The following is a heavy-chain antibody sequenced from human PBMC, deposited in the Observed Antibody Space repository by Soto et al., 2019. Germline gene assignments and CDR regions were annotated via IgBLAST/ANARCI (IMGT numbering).Heavy chain of an antibody. CDR2: IIPILGIA. CDR3: ARGAPVDLVVVPAATWFDF. J-gene: IGHJ5*01. Sequence: QVQLVQSGAEVKKPGSSVKVSCKASGGTFSSYTISWVRQAPGQGLEWMGRIIPILGIANYAQKFQGRVTITAVNSRSTAYLELSSLRSGDTAVYYCARGAPVDLVVVPAATWFDFWGQGTLVIVFS. V-gene: IGHV1-69*02. D-gene: IGHD2-2*03. CDR1: GGTFSSYT.